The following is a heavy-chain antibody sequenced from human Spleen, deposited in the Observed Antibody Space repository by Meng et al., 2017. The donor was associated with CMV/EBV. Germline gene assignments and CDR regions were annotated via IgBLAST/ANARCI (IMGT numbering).Heavy chain of an antibody. V-gene: IGHV5-51*01. CDR3: AISRSGWLRLDY. Sequence: CKGSGYSFTTNWIGWVRQMPGKGLEWMGIIYPGDSDTRYSPSFQGQVTISADKSISTASLQWSSLKASDTAMYYCAISRSGWLRLDYWGQGTLVTVSS. CDR2: IYPGDSDT. J-gene: IGHJ4*02. D-gene: IGHD6-19*01. CDR1: GYSFTTNW.